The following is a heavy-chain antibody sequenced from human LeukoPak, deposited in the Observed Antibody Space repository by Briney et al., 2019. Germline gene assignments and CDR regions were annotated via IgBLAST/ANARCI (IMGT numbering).Heavy chain of an antibody. CDR1: GYTFTSYD. J-gene: IGHJ4*02. V-gene: IGHV1-8*01. CDR2: MNPNSGNT. Sequence: GASVKVSCKASGYTFTSYDINWVRQATGQGLEWMGWMNPNSGNTGYAQKFQGRVTMTRNTSISTAYMELSSLRSEDTAVYYCARGGGKYCSGGSRYYYWGQGTLVTVSS. D-gene: IGHD2-15*01. CDR3: ARGGGKYCSGGSRYYY.